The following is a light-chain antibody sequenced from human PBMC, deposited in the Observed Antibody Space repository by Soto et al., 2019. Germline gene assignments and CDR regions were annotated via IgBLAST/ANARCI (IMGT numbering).Light chain of an antibody. J-gene: IGKJ1*01. CDR3: QQDGSSPPWT. CDR1: QSVSSSY. Sequence: EIVLTQSPGTLSLSPGERATLSCRASQSVSSSYLAWYQQKPGQAPRLLIYGASSRATGIPDRFSGSGSGTDFTLTISRLAPEDFAVYYWQQDGSSPPWTFGQGTKVEIK. V-gene: IGKV3-20*01. CDR2: GAS.